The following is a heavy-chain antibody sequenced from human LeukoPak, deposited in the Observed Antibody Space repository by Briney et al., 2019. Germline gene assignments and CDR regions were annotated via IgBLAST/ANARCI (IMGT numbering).Heavy chain of an antibody. CDR3: AREELVAMVRGVPGNPCIDY. J-gene: IGHJ4*02. D-gene: IGHD3-10*01. CDR2: ISYDGSNK. CDR1: GFTFSSYA. V-gene: IGHV3-30*04. Sequence: GGSLRLSCAASGFTFSSYAMHWVRQAPGKGLEWVAVISYDGSNKYYADSVKGRFTISRDNSKNTLYLQMNSLRAEDTAVYYCAREELVAMVRGVPGNPCIDYWGQGTLVTVSS.